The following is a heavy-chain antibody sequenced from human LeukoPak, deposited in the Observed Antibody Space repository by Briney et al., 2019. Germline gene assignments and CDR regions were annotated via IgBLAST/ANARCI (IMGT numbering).Heavy chain of an antibody. J-gene: IGHJ4*02. CDR2: VSGSGGST. V-gene: IGHV3-23*01. Sequence: GGSLRLSCAASGFTFSSYGMSWVRQAPGKGLEWVSGVSGSGGSTYYADSVKGRLTISRDNSKNTLYLQMNSLRAEDTAVYYCAREARRIAANWGQGTLVTVSS. D-gene: IGHD6-13*01. CDR3: AREARRIAAN. CDR1: GFTFSSYG.